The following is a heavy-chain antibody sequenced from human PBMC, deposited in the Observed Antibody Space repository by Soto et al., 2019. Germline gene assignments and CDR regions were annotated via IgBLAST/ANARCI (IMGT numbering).Heavy chain of an antibody. CDR3: ARDNYGSGTGNNWFDP. V-gene: IGHV1-2*04. D-gene: IGHD3-10*01. J-gene: IGHJ5*02. Sequence: ASVKVSCKTSGYTFTGYYMHWVRQAPGQGLEWMGWINPNSGGTNYAQKFQGWVTMTRDTSISTAYMELSRLRSDDTAVYYCARDNYGSGTGNNWFDPWGQGTLVTVSS. CDR1: GYTFTGYY. CDR2: INPNSGGT.